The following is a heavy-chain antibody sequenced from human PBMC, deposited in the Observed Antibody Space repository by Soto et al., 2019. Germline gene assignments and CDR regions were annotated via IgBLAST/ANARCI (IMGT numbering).Heavy chain of an antibody. CDR1: GGTFSSYA. CDR2: IIPIFGTA. V-gene: IGHV1-69*13. D-gene: IGHD3-22*01. J-gene: IGHJ3*02. CDR3: ARVSPNYHDSSGYPGAFDI. Sequence: SVKVSCKASGGTFSSYAISWVRQAPGQGLEWMGGIIPIFGTANYAQRFQGRVTITADESTSTAYMELSSLRSEDTAVYYCARVSPNYHDSSGYPGAFDIWGQGTMVTVSS.